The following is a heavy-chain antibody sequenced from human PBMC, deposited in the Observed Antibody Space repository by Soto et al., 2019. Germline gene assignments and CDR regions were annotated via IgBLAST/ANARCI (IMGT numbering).Heavy chain of an antibody. CDR2: IIPIFGTA. D-gene: IGHD2-21*02. Sequence: QVQLVQSGAEVKKPGSSVKVSCKASGGTFSSYAISWVRQAPGQGLEWMGGIIPIFGTANYAQKFQGRVTITAEEATSTAYIELGSLRSEDTAVYYCGTQHRIVVVTALYGSGNAFDIWGQGTMVTVSS. CDR3: GTQHRIVVVTALYGSGNAFDI. CDR1: GGTFSSYA. V-gene: IGHV1-69*01. J-gene: IGHJ3*02.